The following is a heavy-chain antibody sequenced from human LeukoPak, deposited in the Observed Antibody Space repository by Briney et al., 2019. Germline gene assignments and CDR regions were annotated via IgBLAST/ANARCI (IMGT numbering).Heavy chain of an antibody. J-gene: IGHJ6*02. CDR3: AKGPGGSGTSRYTMDV. D-gene: IGHD2-2*01. V-gene: IGHV3-53*01. CDR2: THSSGGT. CDR1: GFTGSHNY. Sequence: GGSLGLSCAASGFTGSHNYMSWVRQAPGKGLEWVSATHSSGGTYYADSVKGRFTISRDTSKNTLYLQINSLSVEDTAVYYCAKGPGGSGTSRYTMDVWGQGTTVTVSS.